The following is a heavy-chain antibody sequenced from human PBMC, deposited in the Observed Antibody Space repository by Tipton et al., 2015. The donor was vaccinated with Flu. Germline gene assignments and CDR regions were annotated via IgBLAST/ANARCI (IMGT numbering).Heavy chain of an antibody. D-gene: IGHD4-11*01. CDR1: GGSISTYY. J-gene: IGHJ5*02. CDR2: VYYTGST. V-gene: IGHV4-59*01. CDR3: AKGLDFSNRWLDP. Sequence: TLSLTCTVSGGSISTYYWSWLRQSPGKGLEWIANVYYTGSTNYNPSLESRVTVSVDTSRNKFSLKLRSVTAADTAVYYCAKGLDFSNRWLDPWGQGTLVTVSS.